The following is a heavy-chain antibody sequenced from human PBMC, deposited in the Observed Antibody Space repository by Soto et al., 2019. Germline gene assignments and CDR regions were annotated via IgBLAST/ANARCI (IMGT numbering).Heavy chain of an antibody. CDR1: GVSINTFY. V-gene: IGHV4-4*07. CDR2: IFSSGST. CDR3: AREGSYSAYNFAHGIQLWSFDF. D-gene: IGHD5-12*01. Sequence: AETLSLTCTVSGVSINTFYWSWVRQPAGKGLEWIGRIFSSGSTRFNPSLESRGATSVGTSKNHFSLNLSSVTAADMAVYYCAREGSYSAYNFAHGIQLWSFDFWGQGALVTV. J-gene: IGHJ4*02.